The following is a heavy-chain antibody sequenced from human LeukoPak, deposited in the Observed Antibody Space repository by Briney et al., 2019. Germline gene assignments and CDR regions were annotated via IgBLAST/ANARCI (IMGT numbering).Heavy chain of an antibody. Sequence: PSETLSLTCTVSGGSISSSSYYWGWIRQPPGKGLEWIGSIYYSGSTYYNPSLKSRVTISVDTSKIQFSLKLSSVTAADTAVYYCATRKLGNDYWGQGTLVTVSS. V-gene: IGHV4-39*07. CDR3: ATRKLGNDY. CDR1: GGSISSSSYY. D-gene: IGHD7-27*01. J-gene: IGHJ4*02. CDR2: IYYSGST.